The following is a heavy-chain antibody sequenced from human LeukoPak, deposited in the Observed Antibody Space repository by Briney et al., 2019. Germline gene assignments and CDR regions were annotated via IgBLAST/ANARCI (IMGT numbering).Heavy chain of an antibody. D-gene: IGHD6-19*01. CDR3: VRVRKVAVAAWGHNWFDP. Sequence: ASVKVSCKASGYTFTGYYMHWVRQAPGQGLEWMGWINPNSGGTNYAQKFQGRVTMTRDTSISTAYMELSRLRSLDTAVYYCVRVRKVAVAAWGHNWFDPWGQGTLVTVSS. V-gene: IGHV1-2*02. CDR1: GYTFTGYY. J-gene: IGHJ5*02. CDR2: INPNSGGT.